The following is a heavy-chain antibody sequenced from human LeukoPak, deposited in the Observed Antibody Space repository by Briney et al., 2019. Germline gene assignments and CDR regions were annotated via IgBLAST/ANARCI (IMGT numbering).Heavy chain of an antibody. V-gene: IGHV4-39*01. D-gene: IGHD3/OR15-3a*01. Sequence: SETLSLTCTVSGVSISSSNSYWGWIRQPPGKGLEWIESIYYSGNTYYNASLKSRVTISIDTSKNQFSLKLTSVTAADTAVYYCARQTGSGLFTLPGGQGTLVTVSS. CDR1: GVSISSSNSY. J-gene: IGHJ4*02. CDR2: IYYSGNT. CDR3: ARQTGSGLFTLP.